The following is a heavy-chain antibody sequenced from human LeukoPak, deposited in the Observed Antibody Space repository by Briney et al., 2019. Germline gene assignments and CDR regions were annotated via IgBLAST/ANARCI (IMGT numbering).Heavy chain of an antibody. J-gene: IGHJ4*03. D-gene: IGHD1-1*01. CDR1: GGSFSSYY. V-gene: IGHV4-34*01. Sequence: SETLSLTCAVYGGSFSSYYWSWIRQSPGKGLEWIAEINHRGDANYNPSVKSRVTISVDTSKNQFSLKVTSLTAADTAVYYCARGPTISETGYFDYWGQGTLVTVSS. CDR2: INHRGDA. CDR3: ARGPTISETGYFDY.